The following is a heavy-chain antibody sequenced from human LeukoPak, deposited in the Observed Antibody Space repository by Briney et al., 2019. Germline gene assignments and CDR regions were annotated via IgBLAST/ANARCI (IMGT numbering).Heavy chain of an antibody. Sequence: PSEPLSLTCTVSGGSISSYYWSWIRQPPGKGLEWIGYIYYSGITNYNPSLKSRVTISVDTSKNQFSLNLSSVTAADTAVYYCARYSYGGYYFDYWGQGTLVTVSS. CDR1: GGSISSYY. J-gene: IGHJ4*02. V-gene: IGHV4-59*01. D-gene: IGHD5-18*01. CDR3: ARYSYGGYYFDY. CDR2: IYYSGIT.